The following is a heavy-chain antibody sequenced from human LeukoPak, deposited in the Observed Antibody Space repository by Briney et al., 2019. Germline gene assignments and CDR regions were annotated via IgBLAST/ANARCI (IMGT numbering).Heavy chain of an antibody. CDR2: IIPIFGTA. Sequence: SVKVSCKASGGTFSSYAISWVRQAPGQGLEWMGGIIPIFGTANYAQKFQGRVTITADESTSTAYMELSSLRSEDTAVYYCARDRLEGYYFDYWGQGTLVTVSS. V-gene: IGHV1-69*13. CDR3: ARDRLEGYYFDY. J-gene: IGHJ4*02. D-gene: IGHD1-1*01. CDR1: GGTFSSYA.